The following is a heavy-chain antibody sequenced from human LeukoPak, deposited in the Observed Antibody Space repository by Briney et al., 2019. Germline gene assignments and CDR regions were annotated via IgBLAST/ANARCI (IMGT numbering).Heavy chain of an antibody. J-gene: IGHJ4*02. Sequence: ASVKVSCKASGYTFTSYAMNWVRQAPGQGLEWMGWINTNTGNPTYAQGFTGRFVFSLDTSVSTAYLQISSLKAGDTAVYYCARVKVDWEMATAYDYWGQGTLVTVSS. CDR3: ARVKVDWEMATAYDY. CDR1: GYTFTSYA. D-gene: IGHD5-24*01. V-gene: IGHV7-4-1*02. CDR2: INTNTGNP.